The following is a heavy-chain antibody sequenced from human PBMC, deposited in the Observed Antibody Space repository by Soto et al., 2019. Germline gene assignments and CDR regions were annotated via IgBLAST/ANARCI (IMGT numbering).Heavy chain of an antibody. Sequence: PGESLKISCKGSGYSFTSYWIGWVRQMPGKGLEWMGIIYPGDSDTRYSPSFQGQVTISADKSISTAYLQWSSLKASDTAIYYCASSIAAVATVRWFDPWGQGTLVTVSS. J-gene: IGHJ5*02. CDR3: ASSIAAVATVRWFDP. V-gene: IGHV5-51*01. CDR1: GYSFTSYW. CDR2: IYPGDSDT. D-gene: IGHD6-13*01.